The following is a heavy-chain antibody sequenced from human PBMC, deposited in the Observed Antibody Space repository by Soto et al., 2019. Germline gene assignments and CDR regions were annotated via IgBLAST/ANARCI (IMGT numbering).Heavy chain of an antibody. CDR2: IHDSGIT. V-gene: IGHV4-59*01. D-gene: IGHD2-2*01. J-gene: IGHJ4*02. CDR3: AREYAFSSDY. Sequence: SETLSLTCSVSGGSMMSYYWSWIRQPPGKGLEWIGYIHDSGITDYNPSLKSRATISIDTFRNQISLNLHSVTAADTAVYYCAREYAFSSDYWGQGTVVTVSS. CDR1: GGSMMSYY.